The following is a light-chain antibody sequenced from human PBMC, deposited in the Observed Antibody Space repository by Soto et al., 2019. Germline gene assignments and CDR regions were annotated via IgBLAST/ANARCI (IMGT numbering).Light chain of an antibody. V-gene: IGLV1-44*01. CDR1: SSNIGSNT. CDR3: AAWDDSLNYV. J-gene: IGLJ1*01. CDR2: SNN. Sequence: QSVLTQPPSASGTPGQRVTISCSGSSSNIGSNTVNWYQQLPGTAPKLLIYSNNQRHSGVPDRFSGSKSGTSASLAISGLQSEDEADYYCAAWDDSLNYVFGTGTKLTVL.